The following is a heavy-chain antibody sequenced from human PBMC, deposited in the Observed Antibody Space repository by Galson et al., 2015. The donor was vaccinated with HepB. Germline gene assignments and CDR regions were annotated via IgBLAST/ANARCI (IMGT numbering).Heavy chain of an antibody. CDR3: AKPHYYYDSSGYPFDY. D-gene: IGHD3-22*01. V-gene: IGHV3-30*18. CDR2: ISYDGSNK. CDR1: GFTFSSYG. Sequence: SLRLSCAASGFTFSSYGMHWVRQAPGKGLEWVAVISYDGSNKYYADSVKGRFTISRDNSKNTLYLQMNSLRAEDTAVYYCAKPHYYYDSSGYPFDYWGQGTLVTVSS. J-gene: IGHJ4*02.